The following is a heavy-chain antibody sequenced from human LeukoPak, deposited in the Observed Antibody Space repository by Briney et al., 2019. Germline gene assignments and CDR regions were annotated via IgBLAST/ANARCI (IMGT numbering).Heavy chain of an antibody. CDR3: VHDIPRGEGFQH. D-gene: IGHD2-2*01. J-gene: IGHJ1*01. V-gene: IGHV2-5*01. CDR2: IYWNDDK. Sequence: SGPTLVKPTQTLTLTCTFSGFSLTTRGVGVGWIRQPPGKALEWLALIYWNDDKRYSPSLKNRLTISKDSPTSPVVLTMTNMDPVDTATYYCVHDIPRGEGFQHWGQGTLVTVSS. CDR1: GFSLTTRGVG.